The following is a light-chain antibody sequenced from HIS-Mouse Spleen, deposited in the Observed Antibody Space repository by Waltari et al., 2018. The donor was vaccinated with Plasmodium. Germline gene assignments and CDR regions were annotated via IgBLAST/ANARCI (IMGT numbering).Light chain of an antibody. V-gene: IGKV3-20*01. CDR1: QSVSSSY. CDR2: GAS. J-gene: IGKJ2*01. CDR3: QQYGSSPYT. Sequence: EIVLTQSPGTLSLSPGERATLSCRASQSVSSSYLAWYQQKPGQAPRLLIYGASSRATGIQDRFSGSGSGTDFTLNISRLEPEDVAVYYCQQYGSSPYTFGQGTKLEIK.